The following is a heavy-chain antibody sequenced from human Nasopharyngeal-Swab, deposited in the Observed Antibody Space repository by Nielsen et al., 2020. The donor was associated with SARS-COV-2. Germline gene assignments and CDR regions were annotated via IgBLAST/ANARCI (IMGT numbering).Heavy chain of an antibody. Sequence: GGSLRLSCAASGFTFDDYAMHWVRQVPGKGLDWVAGISWNSGADVYADSVEGRFTISRDNAKKSLYLQMNSLRAEDTALYYCAKARRTDTYGFECFDYWGQGTLVTVSS. J-gene: IGHJ4*02. CDR2: ISWNSGAD. CDR1: GFTFDDYA. CDR3: AKARRTDTYGFECFDY. V-gene: IGHV3-9*01. D-gene: IGHD5-18*01.